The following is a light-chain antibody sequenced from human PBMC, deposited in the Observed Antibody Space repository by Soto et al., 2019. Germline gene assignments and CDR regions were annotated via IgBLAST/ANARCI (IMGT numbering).Light chain of an antibody. CDR2: GAS. CDR1: QSVSSSY. J-gene: IGKJ4*01. CDR3: QQYGSSPST. V-gene: IGKV3-20*01. Sequence: EIVLTQSPGTLSLSPGERATLSCRASQSVSSSYLAWYQQKPGQAPRLLIYGASSRATGIPDRFSGSGSGTAFTLTISRLEPEDFAVYYCQQYGSSPSTVGGGTKVEIK.